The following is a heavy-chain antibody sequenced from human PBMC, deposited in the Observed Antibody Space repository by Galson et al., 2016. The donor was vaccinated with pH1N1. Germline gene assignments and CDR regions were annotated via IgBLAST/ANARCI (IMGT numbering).Heavy chain of an antibody. CDR3: ARDRVALTGIFDY. CDR2: MYTSGTT. J-gene: IGHJ4*02. V-gene: IGHV4-61*02. Sequence: TLSLTCTVSGGSISSSIYYWNWIRQPAGKGLEWIGRMYTSGTTTYNPSLESRVSISVDTSKNQFSLRLSSVTAADTAVYFCARDRVALTGIFDYWGQGALLTVSS. CDR1: GGSISSSIYY. D-gene: IGHD3-10*01.